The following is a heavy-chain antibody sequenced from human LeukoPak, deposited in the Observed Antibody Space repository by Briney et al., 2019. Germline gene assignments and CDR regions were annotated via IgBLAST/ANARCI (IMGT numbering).Heavy chain of an antibody. CDR1: GGSISTYY. CDR3: ARGVYIAASQYGF. D-gene: IGHD6-13*01. J-gene: IGHJ4*02. V-gene: IGHV4-59*01. CDR2: IYYSGAT. Sequence: SETLSLTCTVSGGSISTYYWNWIRQPPGKGLEWIGYIYYSGATNYNPSLKSRVTISVDTSKNQFSLKLSSVTAADTAVYYCARGVYIAASQYGFWGQGTLVTVSS.